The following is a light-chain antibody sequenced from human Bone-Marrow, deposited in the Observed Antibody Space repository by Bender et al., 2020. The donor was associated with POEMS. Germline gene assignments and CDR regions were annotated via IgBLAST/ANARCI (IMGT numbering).Light chain of an antibody. J-gene: IGLJ3*02. Sequence: QSVLTQPPSASGTPGQRVTISCSGSSSNIGGNAVNWWQQLPGTAPKLLIYGNDQRPSGAPDRFAGDRSGASASLAISGLQSEDEGDYVGSAWDGILNGWVCGGGTELTVL. CDR1: SSNIGGNA. CDR3: SAWDGILNGWV. V-gene: IGLV1-44*01. CDR2: GND.